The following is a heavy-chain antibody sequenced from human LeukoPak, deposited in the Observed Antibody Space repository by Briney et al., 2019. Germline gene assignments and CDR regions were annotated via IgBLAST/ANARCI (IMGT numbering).Heavy chain of an antibody. J-gene: IGHJ4*02. D-gene: IGHD3-22*01. CDR3: ARHNYYDSSGYYGDPFDY. CDR2: IIPILGIA. V-gene: IGHV1-69*02. CDR1: GGTFSSYT. Sequence: SVKVSCKASGGTFSSYTISWVRQAPGQGLEWMGRIIPILGIANYAQKFQGRVTITADKSTSTAYMELSSPRSEDTAVYYCARHNYYDSSGYYGDPFDYWGQGTLVTVSS.